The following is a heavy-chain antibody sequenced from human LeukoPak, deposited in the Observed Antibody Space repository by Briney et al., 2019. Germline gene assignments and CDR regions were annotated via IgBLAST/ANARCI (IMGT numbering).Heavy chain of an antibody. CDR3: ARVRDGYNELHY. Sequence: SETLSLTCTVAGGSISSYYWSWIRQPPGKGLEWIGYIYYSGSTNYNPSLKSRVTISVDTSKNQFSLKLSSVTAADTAVYYCARVRDGYNELHYWVQGTLVTVSS. CDR2: IYYSGST. D-gene: IGHD5-24*01. CDR1: GGSISSYY. J-gene: IGHJ4*02. V-gene: IGHV4-59*01.